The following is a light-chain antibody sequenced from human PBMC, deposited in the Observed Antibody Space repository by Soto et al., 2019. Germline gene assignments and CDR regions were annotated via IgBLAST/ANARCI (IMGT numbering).Light chain of an antibody. CDR1: QDIAKN. CDR3: QQNDNILPIT. CDR2: DSS. V-gene: IGKV1-33*01. Sequence: QMTQSPSSLSASVGDRVTITCQASQDIAKNLNWYQQKPGKAPKLLIYDSSSLQTAVTSRFRGSRSGTHFTFIISYLQAEDISTYYCQQNDNILPITFDQQTRLEIK. J-gene: IGKJ5*01.